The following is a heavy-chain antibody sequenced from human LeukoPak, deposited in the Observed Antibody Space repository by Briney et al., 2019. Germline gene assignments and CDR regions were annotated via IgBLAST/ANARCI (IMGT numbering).Heavy chain of an antibody. CDR3: AKDASGYYYGSSGYRDY. Sequence: GGSLRLSCAVSGFTFSNGWMSWVRQAPGKGLEWVSAISGSGGSTYYADSVKGRFTISRDNSKNTLYLQMNSLRAEDTAVYYCAKDASGYYYGSSGYRDYWGQGTLVTVSS. D-gene: IGHD3-22*01. CDR2: ISGSGGST. V-gene: IGHV3-23*01. CDR1: GFTFSNGW. J-gene: IGHJ4*02.